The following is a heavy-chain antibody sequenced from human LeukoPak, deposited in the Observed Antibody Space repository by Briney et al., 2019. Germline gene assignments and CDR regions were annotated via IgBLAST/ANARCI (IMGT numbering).Heavy chain of an antibody. CDR2: ISSSSSYI. CDR1: GFTFSSYS. CDR3: ARGTCSSTSCFLFDY. D-gene: IGHD2-2*01. J-gene: IGHJ4*02. Sequence: GGSLRLSCAASGFTFSSYSMNWVRQAPGKGLEWVSSISSSSSYIYYADSVKGRFTISRDNAKDSLYLQMNSLRAEDTAVYYCARGTCSSTSCFLFDYWGQGTLVTVSS. V-gene: IGHV3-21*01.